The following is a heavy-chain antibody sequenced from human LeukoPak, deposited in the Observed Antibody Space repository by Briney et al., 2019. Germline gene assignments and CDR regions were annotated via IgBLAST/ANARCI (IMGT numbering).Heavy chain of an antibody. CDR3: WVYGDYRYYFDY. CDR2: IYHSGST. Sequence: PSQTLSLTCTVSGGSISSGGYYWSWIRQPPGKGLEWIGYIYHSGSTYYNPSLKSRVTISVDTSKNQFSLKLSSVTAADTAVYYCWVYGDYRYYFDYWGQGTLVTVSS. J-gene: IGHJ4*02. CDR1: GGSISSGGYY. V-gene: IGHV4-30-2*01. D-gene: IGHD4-17*01.